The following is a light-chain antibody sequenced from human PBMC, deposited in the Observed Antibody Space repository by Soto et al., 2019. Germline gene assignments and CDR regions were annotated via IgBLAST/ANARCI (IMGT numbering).Light chain of an antibody. CDR2: DAS. J-gene: IGKJ1*01. V-gene: IGKV3-11*01. Sequence: EVVLTQSPATLSLSPGERATLSCRASESVNNYLAWYQQKPGQAPRLLIYDASNRAAGIPARFSGSGSGTDFTLTISSLEPEDFATYYCLQHNNYPWAFGQGTKVELK. CDR1: ESVNNY. CDR3: LQHNNYPWA.